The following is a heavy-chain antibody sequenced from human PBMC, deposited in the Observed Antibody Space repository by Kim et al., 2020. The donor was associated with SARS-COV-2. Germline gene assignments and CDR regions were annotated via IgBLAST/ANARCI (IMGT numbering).Heavy chain of an antibody. D-gene: IGHD6-25*01. Sequence: SVNGRFTISRDNSKNTLYLQMNRLRAEDTAVYYCAKDHWNSSGKVRGMDVWGQGTTVTVSS. CDR3: AKDHWNSSGKVRGMDV. J-gene: IGHJ6*02. V-gene: IGHV3-30*02.